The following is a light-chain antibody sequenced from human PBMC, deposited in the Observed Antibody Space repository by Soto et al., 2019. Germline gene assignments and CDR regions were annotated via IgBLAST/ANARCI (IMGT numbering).Light chain of an antibody. Sequence: QSVLTQAPSASGSPGQSVSISCTGTSSDVGGYDFVSWYQQHPGKAPKLMIHEVSKRPSGVPDRFSGSKSGNTASLTVSGLQAEDEADYYCSSYAGSNNYVFGTGTKVTVL. J-gene: IGLJ1*01. CDR2: EVS. CDR1: SSDVGGYDF. CDR3: SSYAGSNNYV. V-gene: IGLV2-8*01.